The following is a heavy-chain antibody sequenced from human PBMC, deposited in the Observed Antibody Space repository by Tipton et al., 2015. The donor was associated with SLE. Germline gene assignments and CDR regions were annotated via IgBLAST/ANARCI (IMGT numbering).Heavy chain of an antibody. J-gene: IGHJ4*02. V-gene: IGHV4-34*01. CDR2: ITYSGST. Sequence: TLSLTCAVYGGSFSGYYWSWIRQPPGKGLEWIGSITYSGSTYYNPSLKSRVTISVDTSKNQFSLKLSSVTAADTAVYYCERTTRGRYSSSSDWGQGTLVTVSS. CDR1: GGSFSGYY. CDR3: ERTTRGRYSSSSD. D-gene: IGHD6-6*01.